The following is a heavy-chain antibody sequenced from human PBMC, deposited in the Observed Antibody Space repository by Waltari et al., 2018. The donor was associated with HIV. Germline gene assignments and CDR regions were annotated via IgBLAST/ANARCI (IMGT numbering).Heavy chain of an antibody. CDR2: IYYSGST. CDR1: GGPTSSGGYY. CDR3: ASTHCSSTSCYADWYFDL. J-gene: IGHJ2*01. V-gene: IGHV4-31*03. Sequence: QVQLQESGPGLVKPSQTLSLTCTVSGGPTSSGGYYCTWIRQHPGKGLEWIGYIYYSGSTYYNPSLKSRVTISVDTSKNQFSLKLSSVTAADTAVYYCASTHCSSTSCYADWYFDLWGRGTLVTVSS. D-gene: IGHD2-2*01.